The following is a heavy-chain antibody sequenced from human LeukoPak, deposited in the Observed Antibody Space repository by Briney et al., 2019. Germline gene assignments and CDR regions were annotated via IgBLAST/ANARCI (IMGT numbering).Heavy chain of an antibody. V-gene: IGHV3-48*03. D-gene: IGHD7-27*01. CDR1: GFTFSSYE. CDR2: ISSSGSTI. J-gene: IGHJ4*02. Sequence: AGGSLRLSCAASGFTFSSYEMNWFRQAPGKGLGWVSHISSSGSTIYYADSVKGRFTISRDNAKNSLYLQMNSLRAEDTAVYYCARVLITGVDYWGQGTLVTVSS. CDR3: ARVLITGVDY.